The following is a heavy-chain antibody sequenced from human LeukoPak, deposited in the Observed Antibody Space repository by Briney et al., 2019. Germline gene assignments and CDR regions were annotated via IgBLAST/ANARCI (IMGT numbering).Heavy chain of an antibody. CDR2: IYYSGST. Sequence: PSETLSLTCTVSGGSISNYYWSWIRQPPGKGLEWIGYIYYSGSTNYNPSLKSRVTISVDTSKNQFSLKLSSVTAADTAVYYCARWASQRSHFDYWGQGTLVTVSS. V-gene: IGHV4-59*01. D-gene: IGHD4-17*01. CDR1: GGSISNYY. CDR3: ARWASQRSHFDY. J-gene: IGHJ4*02.